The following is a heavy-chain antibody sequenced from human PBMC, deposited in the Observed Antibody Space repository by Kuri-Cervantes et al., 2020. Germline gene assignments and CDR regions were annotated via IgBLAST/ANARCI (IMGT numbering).Heavy chain of an antibody. J-gene: IGHJ3*02. V-gene: IGHV3-11*04. CDR3: AREMYSSGWYDAFDI. Sequence: SPNISRPASGFTFSDYYMSWIRQAPGKGLEWVSYISSSGSTIYYADSVKGRFTISRDNAKNSLYLQMNSLRDEDTAVYYCAREMYSSGWYDAFDIWGQGTKVTVSS. CDR2: ISSSGSTI. D-gene: IGHD6-19*01. CDR1: GFTFSDYY.